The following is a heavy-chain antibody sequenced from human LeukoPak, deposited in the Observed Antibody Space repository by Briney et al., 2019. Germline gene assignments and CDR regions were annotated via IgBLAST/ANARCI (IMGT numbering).Heavy chain of an antibody. CDR2: ISTTDDT. CDR3: ARGRSGSYFDS. J-gene: IGHJ4*02. D-gene: IGHD1-26*01. Sequence: PGGSLRLSYTASGFTFSTYDMHWVRQATGKGLEWVSAISTTDDTYYPGSVKGRFTISRENAKSSLYLQMNSLRAEDTAVYYCARGRSGSYFDSWGQGTLVAVSS. CDR1: GFTFSTYD. V-gene: IGHV3-13*04.